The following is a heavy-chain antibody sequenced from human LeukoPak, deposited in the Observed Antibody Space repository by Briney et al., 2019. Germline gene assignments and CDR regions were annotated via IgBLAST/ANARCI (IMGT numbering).Heavy chain of an antibody. D-gene: IGHD2-2*01. CDR2: ISSSSSYI. Sequence: GGSLRLSCAASGFTFSSYSMNWVRQAPGKGLEWVSSISSSSSYIYYADSVKGRFTISRDNAKNSLYLQMNSLRAEDTAVYYCARDKVEPAAKYYYYYGMDVWGQGTTVTVSS. J-gene: IGHJ6*02. CDR1: GFTFSSYS. CDR3: ARDKVEPAAKYYYYYGMDV. V-gene: IGHV3-21*01.